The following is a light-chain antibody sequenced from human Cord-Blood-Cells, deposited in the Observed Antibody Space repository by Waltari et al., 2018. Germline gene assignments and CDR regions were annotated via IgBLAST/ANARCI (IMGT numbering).Light chain of an antibody. CDR3: SSYTSSSTLV. Sequence: QSALTQPASVSGSPGQSIPISCTGTSSDAGGYNYVSWYQQHPGKAPKLMIYEVSNRPSGVSNRFSGSKSGNTASLTISGLQAEDEADYYCSSYTSSSTLVFGGGTKLTVL. J-gene: IGLJ2*01. CDR2: EVS. CDR1: SSDAGGYNY. V-gene: IGLV2-14*01.